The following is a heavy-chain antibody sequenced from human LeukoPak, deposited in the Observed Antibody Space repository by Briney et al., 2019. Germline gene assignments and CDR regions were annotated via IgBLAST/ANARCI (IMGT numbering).Heavy chain of an antibody. V-gene: IGHV3-48*01. Sequence: GGSLRLSCAASGFTSSSYNMNWVRQAPGKGLEWVSYISSSSSTIYYADSVKGRFTISRDNSKNTLYLQMNSLRAEDTAVYYCAKDIRHDYGDYGFSLSYYYYYMDVWGKGTTVTVSS. D-gene: IGHD4-17*01. J-gene: IGHJ6*03. CDR3: AKDIRHDYGDYGFSLSYYYYYMDV. CDR1: GFTSSSYN. CDR2: ISSSSSTI.